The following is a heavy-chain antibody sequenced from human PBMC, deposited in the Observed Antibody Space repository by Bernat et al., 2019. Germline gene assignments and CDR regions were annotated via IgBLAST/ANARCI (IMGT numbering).Heavy chain of an antibody. D-gene: IGHD6-13*01. Sequence: QVQLVESGGGVVQPGRSLRLSCAASRFTFSSYGMHWVRQAPGKGLEWVAVIWYDGSNKYYGDSVKCRFIITRENSKNTLYMKMNSLRDEETAVYYCERGGSSSWYEVLYWGQGTLVTVT. CDR3: ERGGSSSWYEVLY. V-gene: IGHV3-33*01. CDR1: RFTFSSYG. CDR2: IWYDGSNK. J-gene: IGHJ4*02.